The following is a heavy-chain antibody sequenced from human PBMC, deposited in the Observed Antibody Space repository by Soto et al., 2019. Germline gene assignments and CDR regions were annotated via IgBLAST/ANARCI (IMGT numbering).Heavy chain of an antibody. CDR3: VRVYASNTFDL. Sequence: EVQLVESGGNLVQAGGSLRLSCAASGFSFISYSMSWVRQAPGKGLEWVSYISNSGSVIHDADSVKGRFTISRDNAKNSLSLQMNSLRDVDTALYYCVRVYASNTFDLWGQGTVVTVSS. J-gene: IGHJ3*01. CDR1: GFSFISYS. CDR2: ISNSGSVI. V-gene: IGHV3-48*02. D-gene: IGHD2-2*01.